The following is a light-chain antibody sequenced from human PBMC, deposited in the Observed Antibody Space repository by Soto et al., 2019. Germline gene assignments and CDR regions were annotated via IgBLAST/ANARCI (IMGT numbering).Light chain of an antibody. CDR3: QKYSSVPL. CDR1: QGISNY. CDR2: AAS. Sequence: DIQMTQSPSSLSASVGDRVTITCRASQGISNYIAWYQHKPGKAPKLLIYAASTLQSGVPSRFSGSGSGTDFTLTINSLQPEDVATYSGQKYSSVPLFGPGTKVDIK. J-gene: IGKJ3*01. V-gene: IGKV1-27*01.